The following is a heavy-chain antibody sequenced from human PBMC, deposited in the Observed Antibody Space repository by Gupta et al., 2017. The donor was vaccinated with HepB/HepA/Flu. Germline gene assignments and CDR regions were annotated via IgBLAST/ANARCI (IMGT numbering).Heavy chain of an antibody. CDR2: ISGSGGRT. CDR3: AKASGPTYPYFDY. Sequence: EVQLLESGGGLVQPGGSLRLSCAASGFTFSSYAMSWVRQAPGKGLEWVSAISGSGGRTYYADAVKGRFTISRDNAKNTMYLQMNRLRAEDTAVYYCAKASGPTYPYFDYWGQGTLVTVSS. J-gene: IGHJ4*02. V-gene: IGHV3-23*01. CDR1: GFTFSSYA.